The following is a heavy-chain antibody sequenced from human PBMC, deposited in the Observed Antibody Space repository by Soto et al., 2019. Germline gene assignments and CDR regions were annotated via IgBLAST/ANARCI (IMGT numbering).Heavy chain of an antibody. CDR2: IIPMFSIP. CDR3: ARYSSTWTPGVFDH. CDR1: GGTFTSYA. Sequence: GASVKVSCKSSGGTFTSYAIGWVRQAPGQGLEWMGGIIPMFSIPNYAQKFEGRLTITADDSTTTAYMELSSLRSEDTAVYYCARYSSTWTPGVFDHWGQGTLVTVPQ. D-gene: IGHD6-13*01. V-gene: IGHV1-69*13. J-gene: IGHJ4*02.